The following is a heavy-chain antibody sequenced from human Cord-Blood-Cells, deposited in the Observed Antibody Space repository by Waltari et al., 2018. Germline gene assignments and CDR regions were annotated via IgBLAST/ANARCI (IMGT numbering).Heavy chain of an antibody. V-gene: IGHV2-70*01. CDR1: GFSLSTSGMC. CDR2: IDWDDDK. CDR3: ARTLDPSYCGGDCYDY. D-gene: IGHD2-21*01. J-gene: IGHJ4*02. Sequence: QVILRESGPALVKHTQTLTLTCTFSGFSLSTSGMCVSWIRQPPGKALVRLALIDWDDDKYYSTSLKTRLTISKDTSKNQVVLTMTNMDPVDTATYYCARTLDPSYCGGDCYDYWGQGTLVTVSS.